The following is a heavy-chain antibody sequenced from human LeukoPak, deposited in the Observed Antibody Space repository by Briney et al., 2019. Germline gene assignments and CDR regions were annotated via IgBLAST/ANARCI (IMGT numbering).Heavy chain of an antibody. J-gene: IGHJ6*02. CDR3: ARQSYTAYYYYGMDV. CDR1: GGSISSYY. Sequence: SETLSLTCTVSGGSISSYYWSWIRQPPGKGLEWIGNIYYSGSTNYNPSLKGRVTISVDTSKNQFSLRLSSVTAADTAVYYCARQSYTAYYYYGMDVWGQGTTVTVSS. CDR2: IYYSGST. D-gene: IGHD3-10*01. V-gene: IGHV4-59*08.